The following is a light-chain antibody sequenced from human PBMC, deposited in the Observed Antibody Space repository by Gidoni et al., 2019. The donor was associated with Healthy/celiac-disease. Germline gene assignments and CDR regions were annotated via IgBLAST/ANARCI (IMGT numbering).Light chain of an antibody. Sequence: IVLTQSTGTLPLSPGESATPSCSASQSVSSSYLAWYQQKPGQAPRLLIYCASSRASGIPDRFSGSGSGTDFTLTISRLEAEDFAVYYCQQYVSSPLLTFGGGTKVEIK. CDR3: QQYVSSPLLT. J-gene: IGKJ4*01. V-gene: IGKV3-20*01. CDR1: QSVSSSY. CDR2: CAS.